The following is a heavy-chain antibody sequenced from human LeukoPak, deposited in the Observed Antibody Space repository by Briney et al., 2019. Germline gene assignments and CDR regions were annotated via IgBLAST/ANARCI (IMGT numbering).Heavy chain of an antibody. CDR1: GGSISSGGYS. J-gene: IGHJ1*01. Sequence: SETLSLTCAVSGGSISSGGYSWSWIRQPPGKGLEWIGYIYHSGSTYYSPSLKSRVTISVDRSKNQFSLKLSSVTAADTAVYYCARDNDYGDYGYFQHWGQGTLVTVSS. CDR3: ARDNDYGDYGYFQH. D-gene: IGHD4-17*01. CDR2: IYHSGST. V-gene: IGHV4-30-2*01.